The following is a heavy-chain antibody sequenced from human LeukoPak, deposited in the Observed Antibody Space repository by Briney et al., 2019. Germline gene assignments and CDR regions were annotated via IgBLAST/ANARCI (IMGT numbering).Heavy chain of an antibody. J-gene: IGHJ4*02. D-gene: IGHD2-8*01. Sequence: ASVKVSCKASGYTFTSYYMLWVRQAPGQGLEWMGIINPNGGSTSSAQKFQGRVTMTRDTSTSTVYMELSSLRSEDTAVYYCARTAPNMVYAMGDYWGQGTLVTVSS. CDR3: ARTAPNMVYAMGDY. CDR2: INPNGGST. CDR1: GYTFTSYY. V-gene: IGHV1-46*01.